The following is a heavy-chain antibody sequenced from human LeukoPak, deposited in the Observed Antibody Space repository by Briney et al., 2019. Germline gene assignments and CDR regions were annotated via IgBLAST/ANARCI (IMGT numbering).Heavy chain of an antibody. J-gene: IGHJ6*04. V-gene: IGHV4-38-2*01. Sequence: SETLSLTCAVSGYSISSGYYWGWIRQPPGKGLEWIGSIYHSGSTYYNPSLKSRDTISVDTSKNQFSLKLSSVTAADTAVYYCARSPGGMDVWGKGITVTVSS. CDR1: GYSISSGYY. CDR2: IYHSGST. CDR3: ARSPGGMDV.